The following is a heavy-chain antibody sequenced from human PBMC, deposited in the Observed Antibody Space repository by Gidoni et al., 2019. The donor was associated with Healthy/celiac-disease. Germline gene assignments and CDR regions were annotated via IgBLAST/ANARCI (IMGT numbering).Heavy chain of an antibody. CDR1: GFTFSSYS. D-gene: IGHD3-22*01. J-gene: IGHJ4*02. CDR2: ISSSSSTI. CDR3: ARDTSYYDSSGYYPTFDY. V-gene: IGHV3-48*02. Sequence: EVQLVESGGGLVQPGGSLRLSCAASGFTFSSYSMNWVRQAPGKGLEWVSYISSSSSTIYYADSVKGRFTISRDNAKNSLYLQMNSLRDEDTAVYYCARDTSYYDSSGYYPTFDYWGQGTLVTVSS.